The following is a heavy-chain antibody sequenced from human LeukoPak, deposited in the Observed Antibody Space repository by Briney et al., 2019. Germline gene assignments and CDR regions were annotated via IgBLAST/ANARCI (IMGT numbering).Heavy chain of an antibody. D-gene: IGHD2-21*02. CDR1: GFXFSSHG. J-gene: IGHJ3*02. CDR2: ISSSSTTI. Sequence: PGRSLRLSCVASGFXFSSHGIHWVRQAPGKGLEWVSYISSSSTTIYYADSLKGRFTISRDNGKNSLYLQMNSLRDEDTAVYYCARDRYCGGDCYSNAFDIWGQGTMVTVSS. V-gene: IGHV3-48*02. CDR3: ARDRYCGGDCYSNAFDI.